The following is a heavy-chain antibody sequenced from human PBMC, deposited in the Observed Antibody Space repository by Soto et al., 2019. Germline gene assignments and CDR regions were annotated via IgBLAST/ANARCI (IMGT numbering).Heavy chain of an antibody. J-gene: IGHJ6*01. CDR1: GFTFSTYG. Sequence: QVQLVESGGGVVQPGGSLRLSCAASGFTFSTYGMHWVRQAPGKGPEWVAVIWYDGSSKFYLESVKGRFTISRDNSKNALCLQMNSLRAEDTALYYCARDRAGAVGDSGDYYYDMDVWGQGTTVIVSS. V-gene: IGHV3-33*01. D-gene: IGHD1-26*01. CDR3: ARDRAGAVGDSGDYYYDMDV. CDR2: IWYDGSSK.